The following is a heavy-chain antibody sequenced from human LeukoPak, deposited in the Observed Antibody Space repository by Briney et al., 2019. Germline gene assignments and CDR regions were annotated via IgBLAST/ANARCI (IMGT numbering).Heavy chain of an antibody. CDR1: GFTFSNSA. J-gene: IGHJ4*02. Sequence: PGGSLRLSCAASGFTFSNSAMNWVRQVPGKGLEWVSSIDYDSSHIYYAASVRGRFTISRDNARNSVYLQMNSLRVEDTAAYYCARDPLRYLRVGHYDYWGQGTLVAVSS. V-gene: IGHV3-21*01. D-gene: IGHD3-9*01. CDR2: IDYDSSHI. CDR3: ARDPLRYLRVGHYDY.